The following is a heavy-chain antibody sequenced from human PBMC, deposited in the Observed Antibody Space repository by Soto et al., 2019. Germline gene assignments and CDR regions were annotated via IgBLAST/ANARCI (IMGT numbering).Heavy chain of an antibody. V-gene: IGHV3-21*06. J-gene: IGHJ4*02. D-gene: IGHD3-16*01. Sequence: EVHLVEAGGGLVKPVESLTLSCAASGFTFGSFTLNWVRQAPGKGLEWVSSISSSSAYIYYAESVKGRFTISRDNARSTRYLQMNSLRLDDTAVYFCARDGLTFGGDWGQGTLVAVSS. CDR3: ARDGLTFGGD. CDR1: GFTFGSFT. CDR2: ISSSSAYI.